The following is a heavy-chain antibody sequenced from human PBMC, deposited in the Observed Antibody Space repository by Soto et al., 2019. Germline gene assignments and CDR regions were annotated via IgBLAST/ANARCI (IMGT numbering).Heavy chain of an antibody. CDR2: IIPIFGTA. D-gene: IGHD6-6*01. V-gene: IGHV1-69*13. Sequence: SVKVSCKASGGTFSSYAISWVRQAPGRGLEWMGGIIPIFGTANYAQKCHGRVTITADESTSTAYMELSSLRSEDTAVYYCAEGSIAPRQARGKNWFEPWGQGTLVTVSS. J-gene: IGHJ5*02. CDR1: GGTFSSYA. CDR3: AEGSIAPRQARGKNWFEP.